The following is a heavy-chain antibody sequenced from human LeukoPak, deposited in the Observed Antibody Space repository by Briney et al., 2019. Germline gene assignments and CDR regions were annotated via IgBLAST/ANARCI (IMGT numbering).Heavy chain of an antibody. CDR2: ISYDVSNK. V-gene: IGHV3-30*03. J-gene: IGHJ3*02. CDR3: AALQEYDAFDI. D-gene: IGHD2/OR15-2a*01. Sequence: GGSLRLSCAASGFTFSTYGMSWVRQAPGKGLEWVAIISYDVSNKYYADSVKGRFTISRDNSKNTLYLQMNSLRVEDTAVYYCAALQEYDAFDIWGQGTMVTVSS. CDR1: GFTFSTYG.